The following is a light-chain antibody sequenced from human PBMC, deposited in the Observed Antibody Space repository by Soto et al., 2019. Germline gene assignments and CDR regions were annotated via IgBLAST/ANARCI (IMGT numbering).Light chain of an antibody. CDR1: SSDVGGYNY. CDR3: SSYAGRNNLV. CDR2: EVT. Sequence: QSALTQPPSASGSPGQSVTISCTGTSSDVGGYNYVSWYQQHPGEAPKLMVYEVTKRPSGVPDRFSGSKSGNTASLTVSGPPAEDEADYYCSSYAGRNNLVFGGGTQLTVL. J-gene: IGLJ7*01. V-gene: IGLV2-8*01.